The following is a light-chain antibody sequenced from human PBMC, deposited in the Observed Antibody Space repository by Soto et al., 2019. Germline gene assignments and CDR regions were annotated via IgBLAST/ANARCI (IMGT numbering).Light chain of an antibody. Sequence: DIQMTQSPSSVSASVGDRVTITCRASQGISSGLAWYQQKPGKAPKLLIYTVSSLLSGVPSRFSGSGSGTDFTLTISRLQPEDFATYYCQQANSFPHTFGQGTTLEIK. CDR3: QQANSFPHT. J-gene: IGKJ2*01. CDR1: QGISSG. V-gene: IGKV1-12*01. CDR2: TVS.